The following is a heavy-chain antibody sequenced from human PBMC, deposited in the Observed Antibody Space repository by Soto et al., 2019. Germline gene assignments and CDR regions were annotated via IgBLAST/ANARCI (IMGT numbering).Heavy chain of an antibody. CDR3: ATVARRRYSSSWCLLPRAEYFQH. J-gene: IGHJ1*01. Sequence: ASVKVSCKVSGYTLTELSMHWVRQAPGKGLEWMGGFDPEDGETIYAQKFQGRVTMTEDTSTDTAYMELSSLRSEDTAVYYCATVARRRYSSSWCLLPRAEYFQHWGQGTLVTVSS. D-gene: IGHD6-13*01. CDR2: FDPEDGET. V-gene: IGHV1-24*01. CDR1: GYTLTELS.